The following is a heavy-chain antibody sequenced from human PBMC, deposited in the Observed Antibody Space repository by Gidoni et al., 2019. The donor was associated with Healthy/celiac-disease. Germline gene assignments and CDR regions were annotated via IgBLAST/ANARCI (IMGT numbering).Heavy chain of an antibody. D-gene: IGHD6-13*01. J-gene: IGHJ4*02. V-gene: IGHV3-33*01. CDR3: ARDRAPEQLVLGIVSY. Sequence: QVQLVESGGGVVQPGRSLSLSCAASGFTFSRSGMHWVRQAPGKGLEWGAVIWYDGSNKYYADSVKGRFTISRDNSKNTLYLQMNSLRAEDTAVYYCARDRAPEQLVLGIVSYWGQGTLVTVSS. CDR1: GFTFSRSG. CDR2: IWYDGSNK.